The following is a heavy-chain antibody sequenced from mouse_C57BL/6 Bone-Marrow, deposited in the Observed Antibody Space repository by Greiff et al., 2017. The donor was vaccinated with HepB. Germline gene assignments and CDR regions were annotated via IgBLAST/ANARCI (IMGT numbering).Heavy chain of an antibody. D-gene: IGHD2-5*01. V-gene: IGHV3-6*01. CDR2: ISYDGSN. CDR3: AMAYYSNVYWYFDV. CDR1: GYSITSGYY. Sequence: EVHLVESGPGLVKPSQSLSLTCSVTGYSITSGYYWNWIRQFPGNKLEWMGYISYDGSNNYNPSLKNRISITRDTSKNQFFLKLNSVTTEDTATYYCAMAYYSNVYWYFDVWGTGTTVTVSS. J-gene: IGHJ1*03.